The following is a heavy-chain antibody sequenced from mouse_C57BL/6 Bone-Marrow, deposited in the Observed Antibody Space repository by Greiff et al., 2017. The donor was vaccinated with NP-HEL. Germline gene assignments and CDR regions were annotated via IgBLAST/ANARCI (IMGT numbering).Heavy chain of an antibody. V-gene: IGHV1-56*01. Sequence: QVQLQQSGPELVRPGASVKISCKAPGYTFTSYWMQWVRQRPGQGLVWIGEFFPGSGSTYYNEKFKGKATLTVDTSSSTAYMQLSSLTSEDSAVYFCARGSWAWFAYWGQGTLVTVSA. D-gene: IGHD4-1*01. CDR3: ARGSWAWFAY. J-gene: IGHJ3*01. CDR2: FFPGSGST. CDR1: GYTFTSYW.